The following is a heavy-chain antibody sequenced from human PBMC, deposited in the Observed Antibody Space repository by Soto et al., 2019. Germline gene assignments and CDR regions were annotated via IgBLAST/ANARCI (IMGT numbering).Heavy chain of an antibody. Sequence: PGESLKISCKGSGYSFTSYWISWVRQMPGKGLEWMGRIDPSDSYTNYSPSFQGHVTISADKSISTAYLQWSSLKASDTAMYYCARQKQWLVNYSYGMDVWGQGTTVTVSS. CDR1: GYSFTSYW. CDR2: IDPSDSYT. CDR3: ARQKQWLVNYSYGMDV. V-gene: IGHV5-10-1*01. D-gene: IGHD6-19*01. J-gene: IGHJ6*02.